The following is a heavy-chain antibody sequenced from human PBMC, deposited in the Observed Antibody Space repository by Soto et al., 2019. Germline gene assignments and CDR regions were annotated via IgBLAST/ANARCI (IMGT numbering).Heavy chain of an antibody. V-gene: IGHV4-4*02. CDR1: GFSIGSSNW. D-gene: IGHD6-13*01. CDR2: IYHSGST. CDR3: ARVRIAAAGNWFDP. J-gene: IGHJ5*02. Sequence: SETLSLTCAFSGFSIGSSNWWRWVRQPPGKGLEWIGEIYHSGSTNYNPSLKSRVTISVDKSKNQFSLKLSSVTAADTAVYYCARVRIAAAGNWFDPWGQGTLVTVSS.